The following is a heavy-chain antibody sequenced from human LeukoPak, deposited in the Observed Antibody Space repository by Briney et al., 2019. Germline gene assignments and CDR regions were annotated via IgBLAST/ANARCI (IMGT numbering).Heavy chain of an antibody. CDR3: AITMVRGVRDV. D-gene: IGHD3-10*01. Sequence: SVKVFCKASGGTFSSYAIRWVRQAPGQGLEWMGRIIPILGIANYAQKFQGRVTITADKSTSTAYMELSSLRSEDTAVYYCAITMVRGVRDVWGQGTLVTVSS. J-gene: IGHJ4*02. CDR1: GGTFSSYA. V-gene: IGHV1-69*04. CDR2: IIPILGIA.